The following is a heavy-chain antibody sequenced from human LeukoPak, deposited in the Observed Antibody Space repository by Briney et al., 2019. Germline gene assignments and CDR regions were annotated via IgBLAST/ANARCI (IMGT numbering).Heavy chain of an antibody. V-gene: IGHV3-21*01. CDR1: GFTFSSYT. CDR3: ARDLQQLAL. D-gene: IGHD6-13*01. J-gene: IGHJ4*02. CDR2: ISSSSSYI. Sequence: GGSLRLSCAASGFTFSSYTMNWVRQAPGKGLEWVSSISSSSSYIYHADSVKGRFTISRDNAKNSLYLQMNSLRAEDTGVYYCARDLQQLALWGQGTLVIVSS.